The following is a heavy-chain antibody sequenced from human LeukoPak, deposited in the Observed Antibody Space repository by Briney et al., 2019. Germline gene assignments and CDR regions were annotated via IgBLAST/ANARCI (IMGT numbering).Heavy chain of an antibody. CDR2: IWYDGSNQ. D-gene: IGHD3-22*01. CDR1: GFTFSSYW. J-gene: IGHJ4*02. V-gene: IGHV3-33*08. Sequence: GGSLRLSCAASGFTFSSYWMHWVRQAPGKGLEWVAVIWYDGSNQYSVDSVKGRFTISRDNSKNTLYLQMNSLRAEDTAVYYRATPQRPHYYDSSGLDYWGQGTLVTVSS. CDR3: ATPQRPHYYDSSGLDY.